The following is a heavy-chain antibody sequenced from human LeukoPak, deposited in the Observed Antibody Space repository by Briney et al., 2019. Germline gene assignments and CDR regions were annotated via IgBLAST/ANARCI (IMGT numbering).Heavy chain of an antibody. CDR2: ISSSSSYI. CDR1: GFTFSSYS. V-gene: IGHV3-21*01. D-gene: IGHD3-10*01. CDR3: ARDYGSGSYSLYYFDY. Sequence: KPGGSLRLSRAASGFTFSSYSMNWVRQAPGKGLEWVSSISSSSSYIYYADSVKGRFTISRDNAKNSLYLQMNSLRAEDTAVYYCARDYGSGSYSLYYFDYRGQGTLVTVSS. J-gene: IGHJ4*02.